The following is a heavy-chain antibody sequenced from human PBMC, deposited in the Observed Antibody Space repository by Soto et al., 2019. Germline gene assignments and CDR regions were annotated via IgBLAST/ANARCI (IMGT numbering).Heavy chain of an antibody. D-gene: IGHD6-19*01. CDR1: GGSISSRNW. V-gene: IGHV4-4*02. Sequence: SETLSLTCAVSGGSISSRNWWCWVRQPPGKGLMWIGEIYHSGSTNYNPALMSRVTTSADKSKNEFSLKLSAVTAADTAVEYCGRGNETVADGGKHWGQGTQVTVSS. J-gene: IGHJ4*02. CDR2: IYHSGST. CDR3: GRGNETVADGGKH.